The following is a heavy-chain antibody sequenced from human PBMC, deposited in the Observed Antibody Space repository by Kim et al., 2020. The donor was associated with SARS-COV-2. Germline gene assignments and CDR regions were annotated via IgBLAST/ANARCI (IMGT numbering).Heavy chain of an antibody. Sequence: GGSLRLSCAASGFIFSTYSMNWVRQAPGKGLEWVSSISSGSTYIYYADSVKGRFTISRDNAKNSLFLQMNSLRAEDTAVYYCARGGRGNSVTSDSFDIWG. J-gene: IGHJ3*02. V-gene: IGHV3-21*03. CDR3: ARGGRGNSVTSDSFDI. CDR2: ISSGSTYI. D-gene: IGHD2-21*02. CDR1: GFIFSTYS.